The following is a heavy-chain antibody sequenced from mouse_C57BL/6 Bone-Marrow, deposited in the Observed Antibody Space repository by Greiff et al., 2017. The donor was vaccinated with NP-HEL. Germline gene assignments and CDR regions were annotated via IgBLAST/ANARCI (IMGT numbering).Heavy chain of an antibody. Sequence: QVQLQQPGAEPVKPGASVKLSCKASGYTFTSYWMHWVKQRPGQGLEWIGMIHPNSGSTNYNEKFKSKATLTVDKSSSTAYMQLSSLTSEDSAVYYCAYYYGSSFDYWGQGTTLTVSS. CDR3: AYYYGSSFDY. V-gene: IGHV1-64*01. J-gene: IGHJ2*01. CDR2: IHPNSGST. D-gene: IGHD1-1*01. CDR1: GYTFTSYW.